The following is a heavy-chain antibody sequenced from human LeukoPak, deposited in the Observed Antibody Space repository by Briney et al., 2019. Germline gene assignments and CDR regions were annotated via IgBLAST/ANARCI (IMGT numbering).Heavy chain of an antibody. CDR2: IYTGGSA. V-gene: IGHV3-53*01. CDR1: GFSVSNTY. CDR3: ARDAYSSGWYRGFHP. J-gene: IGHJ5*02. D-gene: IGHD6-19*01. Sequence: GGSLRLSCAASGFSVSNTYISWVRQAPGKGLEWVSVIYTGGSAYYAESVKGRFTISRDNSKNTLYLQMSSLRAEDTAVYYCARDAYSSGWYRGFHPWGQGTLVTVSS.